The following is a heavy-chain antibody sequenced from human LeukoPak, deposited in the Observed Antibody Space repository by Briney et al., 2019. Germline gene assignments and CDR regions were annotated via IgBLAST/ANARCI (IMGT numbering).Heavy chain of an antibody. D-gene: IGHD4-23*01. CDR3: ARVRSVGGNPHAFNI. CDR2: ITATSLHI. Sequence: GGSLRLSCAASGVTFSGYSMNWVRQAPWKGLEWVSAITATSLHIYYADSVKGRFTISRDNAKNSLYLQMNSLRVEDMALYYCARVRSVGGNPHAFNIWGQGTMVTVSS. CDR1: GVTFSGYS. V-gene: IGHV3-21*01. J-gene: IGHJ3*02.